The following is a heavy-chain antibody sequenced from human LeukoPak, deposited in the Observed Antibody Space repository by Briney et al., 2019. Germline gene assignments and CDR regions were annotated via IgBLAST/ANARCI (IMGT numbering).Heavy chain of an antibody. J-gene: IGHJ4*02. CDR1: GFTFSTSW. V-gene: IGHV3-7*01. CDR3: AKDASGYSTN. D-gene: IGHD6-13*01. CDR2: IKPDESEK. Sequence: GGSLRLSCAASGFTFSTSWMSWLRQAPGKGLGWVANIKPDESEKYFVDSVKGRFTISRDNAKNSLYLQMSSLRAEDTAVYFCAKDASGYSTNWGRGTLVTVSS.